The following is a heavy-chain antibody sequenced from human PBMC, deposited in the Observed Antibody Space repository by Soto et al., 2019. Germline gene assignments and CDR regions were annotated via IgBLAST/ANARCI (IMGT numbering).Heavy chain of an antibody. CDR2: ITSSNTI. V-gene: IGHV3-48*02. CDR1: GFTLNNYN. J-gene: IGHJ4*02. D-gene: IGHD6-13*01. CDR3: EMGRVRSATGGTRY. Sequence: EVQLVESGGGLVQPGGSLRLSCAASGFTLNNYNMNWVRQAPGKGLESISFITSSNTIYYADSVKGRFTISRDNAKNSLFLQTNGLSDEDTAVYYCEMGRVRSATGGTRYCGQVALVTVSS.